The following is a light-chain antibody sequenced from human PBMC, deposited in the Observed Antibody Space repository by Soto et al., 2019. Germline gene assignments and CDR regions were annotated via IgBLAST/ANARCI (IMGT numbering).Light chain of an antibody. Sequence: QSALTQAASVSGSPGQSITISCSGTSSDVGGYNYVYWYQQHPGKAHKLIIYNVSNRPSGVSNRFSGSKCGNTASLTISGLQAEDEGHYYCSSFTSSNTVLFGGGTKLTVL. J-gene: IGLJ2*01. CDR1: SSDVGGYNY. V-gene: IGLV2-14*01. CDR2: NVS. CDR3: SSFTSSNTVL.